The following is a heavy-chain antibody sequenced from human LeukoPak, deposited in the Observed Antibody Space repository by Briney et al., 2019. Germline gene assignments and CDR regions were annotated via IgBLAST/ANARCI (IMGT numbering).Heavy chain of an antibody. V-gene: IGHV5-51*01. D-gene: IGHD6-13*01. CDR1: GYNFATYW. Sequence: GESLKISCKGSGYNFATYWIGWVRQLPGKGLEWMGIIYPGDSDTRYSPSFQGQVTISADKSNTTAYLQWNSLKASDTAMYYCVRHSASNWFVDYWGRRILVTVSS. CDR3: VRHSASNWFVDY. CDR2: IYPGDSDT. J-gene: IGHJ4*01.